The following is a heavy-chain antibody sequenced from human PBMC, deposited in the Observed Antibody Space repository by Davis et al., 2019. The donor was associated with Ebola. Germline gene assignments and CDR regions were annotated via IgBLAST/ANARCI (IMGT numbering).Heavy chain of an antibody. D-gene: IGHD3-10*01. J-gene: IGHJ6*02. Sequence: GSLRLSCGVYGESFSGYYWSWIRQPPGKGLEWIGEINHYGTTHYNASLKSRVTISGDKSKNQFSLKLSSVTAADTAVYYCARRRRDDYGMDVWGQGTTVTVSS. CDR2: INHYGTT. V-gene: IGHV4-34*01. CDR3: ARRRRDDYGMDV. CDR1: GESFSGYY.